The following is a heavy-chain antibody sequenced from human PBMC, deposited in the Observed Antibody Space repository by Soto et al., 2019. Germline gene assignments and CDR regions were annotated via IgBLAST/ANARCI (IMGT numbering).Heavy chain of an antibody. CDR1: VGSFTVQF. J-gene: IGHJ3*02. D-gene: IGHD7-27*01. Sequence: KTSETLCLSCTFSVGSFTVQFWSWVRQPPGKGLEWIGEVSHSGNTKYYPSLMSRVTLSVDSSKNQISLALTSVTAADTAVYYCPRAKFESTGWHQFDIWGQGTMVTVSS. V-gene: IGHV4-34*01. CDR3: PRAKFESTGWHQFDI. CDR2: VSHSGNT.